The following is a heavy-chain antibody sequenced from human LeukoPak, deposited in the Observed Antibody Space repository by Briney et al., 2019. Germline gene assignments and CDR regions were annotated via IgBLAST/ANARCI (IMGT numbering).Heavy chain of an antibody. Sequence: PSETLSLTCTVSGGSISSYYWSWIRQPAGKGLEWIGRIYTSGSTNYNPSLKSRVTISVDTSKNQFSLKLSSVTAADTAVYFFLRAEDGIRDSSMGGFDPWGQGTLVTVSS. J-gene: IGHJ5*02. CDR3: LRAEDGIRDSSMGGFDP. D-gene: IGHD6-13*01. V-gene: IGHV4-4*07. CDR1: GGSISSYY. CDR2: IYTSGST.